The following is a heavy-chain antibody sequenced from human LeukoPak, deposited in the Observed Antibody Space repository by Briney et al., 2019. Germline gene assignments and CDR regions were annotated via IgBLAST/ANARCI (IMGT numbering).Heavy chain of an antibody. CDR1: GFTLSSYQ. V-gene: IGHV3-48*03. Sequence: PGGSLRLSCAASGFTLSSYQMNWVRQAPGKGLEWVSYISSASNNIYYADSVKGRFTISRDNTRNSLFLQMNSLSADDTAVYYCVREMATWGQGTLVTVSS. D-gene: IGHD2-8*01. CDR2: ISSASNNI. CDR3: VREMAT. J-gene: IGHJ5*02.